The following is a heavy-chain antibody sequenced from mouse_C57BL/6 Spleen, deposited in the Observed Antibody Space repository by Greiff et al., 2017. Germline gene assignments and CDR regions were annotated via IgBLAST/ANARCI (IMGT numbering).Heavy chain of an antibody. CDR3: ARRANWVFDY. CDR2: ISSGGSYT. J-gene: IGHJ2*01. D-gene: IGHD4-1*01. V-gene: IGHV5-6*01. Sequence: EVQLVESGGDLVKPGGSLKLSCAASGFTFSSYGMSWVRQTPDKRLEWVATISSGGSYTYYPDSVKGRFTISRDNAKNTLYLQMSSLKSEDTAMYYCARRANWVFDYWGQGTTPTVSS. CDR1: GFTFSSYG.